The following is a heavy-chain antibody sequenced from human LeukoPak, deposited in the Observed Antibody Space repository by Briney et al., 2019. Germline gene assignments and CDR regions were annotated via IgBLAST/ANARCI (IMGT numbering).Heavy chain of an antibody. CDR2: ITSTSNYI. CDR1: GFTFNNYA. V-gene: IGHV3-21*01. CDR3: AELGITMIGGV. Sequence: PGGSLRLSCAASGFTFNNYAMHWVRQAPGKGLEWVSSITSTSNYIYYADAVKGRFTISRDNAKNSLYLQMNSLRAEDTAVYYCAELGITMIGGVWGKGTTVTVSS. D-gene: IGHD3-10*02. J-gene: IGHJ6*04.